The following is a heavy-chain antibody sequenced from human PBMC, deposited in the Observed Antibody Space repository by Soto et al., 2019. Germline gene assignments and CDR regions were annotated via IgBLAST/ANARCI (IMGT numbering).Heavy chain of an antibody. D-gene: IGHD3-3*01. CDR1: GYTFTVYY. V-gene: IGHV1-2*04. Sequence: ASVKVSCKASGYTFTVYYMHWVRQAPGQGLEWMGWINPNSGGTNYAQKFQGWVTMTRDTSISTAYMELSRLRSDDTAVYYCARGPRGLGITIFGLAKVTGWFDAWGQGTLVTVSS. CDR3: ARGPRGLGITIFGLAKVTGWFDA. J-gene: IGHJ5*02. CDR2: INPNSGGT.